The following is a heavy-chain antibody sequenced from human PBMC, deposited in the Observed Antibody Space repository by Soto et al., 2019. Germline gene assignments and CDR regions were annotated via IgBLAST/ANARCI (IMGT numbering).Heavy chain of an antibody. D-gene: IGHD3-3*01. V-gene: IGHV3-49*03. CDR3: TRDQRVRFLEWLPITDDAFDI. CDR2: IRSKAYGGTT. CDR1: GFTFGDYA. J-gene: IGHJ3*02. Sequence: HPGGSLRLSCTASGFTFGDYAMSWFRQAPGKGLEWVGFIRSKAYGGTTEYAASVEGRFTISRDDSKSIAYLQMNSLKTEDTAVYYCTRDQRVRFLEWLPITDDAFDIWGQGTMVTVSS.